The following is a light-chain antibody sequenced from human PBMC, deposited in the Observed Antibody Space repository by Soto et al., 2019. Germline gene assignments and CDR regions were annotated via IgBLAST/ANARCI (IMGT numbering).Light chain of an antibody. Sequence: QSALTQPASVSGSPGQSITIACTGTNRDVGSYNLVSWYQKRPGEAPKLIISEVRNRPSGIAYRFTGSKSGNTASLTISGLQAEDEADYYCSSYTATRTLVFGGGTKVTVL. CDR3: SSYTATRTLV. J-gene: IGLJ3*02. V-gene: IGLV2-14*01. CDR2: EVR. CDR1: NRDVGSYNL.